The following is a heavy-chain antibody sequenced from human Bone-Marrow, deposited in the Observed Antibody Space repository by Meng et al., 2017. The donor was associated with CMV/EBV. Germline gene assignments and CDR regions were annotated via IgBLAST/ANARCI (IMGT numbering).Heavy chain of an antibody. CDR3: VRYENLQHGRDV. J-gene: IGHJ6*02. D-gene: IGHD2-8*01. V-gene: IGHV3-7*01. CDR1: GFTFTTFW. Sequence: GGSLRLSCAASGFTFTTFWMTWVRQAPGKGLEWVANIKEDGSGQWYEDSVKGRFIISRDNAKKSVYLQMNSLRAGDTAVYYCVRYENLQHGRDVWGHGNTVNV. CDR2: IKEDGSGQ.